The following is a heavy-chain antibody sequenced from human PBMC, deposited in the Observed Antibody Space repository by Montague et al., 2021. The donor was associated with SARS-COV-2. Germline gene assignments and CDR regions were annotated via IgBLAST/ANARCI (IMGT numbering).Heavy chain of an antibody. V-gene: IGHV2-70*11. CDR2: SDWDDDK. J-gene: IGHJ4*02. D-gene: IGHD2-15*01. CDR3: VRLRPGGSLSGGMYYFDY. Sequence: PALVKPTQTLTLTCTFSGFSLSTNGMCVSWIRQPPGKALEWLARSDWDDDKYYSTPLKTRLTISKDTSKNQVVLTMTNMDPVDTATYYCVRLRPGGSLSGGMYYFDYWGLGTLVTVSS. CDR1: GFSLSTNGMC.